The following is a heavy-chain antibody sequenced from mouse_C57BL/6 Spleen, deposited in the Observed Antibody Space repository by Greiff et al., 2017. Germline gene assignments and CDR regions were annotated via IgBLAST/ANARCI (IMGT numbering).Heavy chain of an antibody. D-gene: IGHD1-1*01. CDR1: GYTFTDYE. Sequence: VQRVESGAELVRPGASVTLSCKASGYTFTDYEMHWVKQTPVHGLEWIGAIDPETGGTAYNQKFKGKAILTADKSSSTAYMELRSLTSEDSAGYYCTRAPTDYAMDYWGQGTSVTVSS. CDR2: IDPETGGT. V-gene: IGHV1-15*01. CDR3: TRAPTDYAMDY. J-gene: IGHJ4*01.